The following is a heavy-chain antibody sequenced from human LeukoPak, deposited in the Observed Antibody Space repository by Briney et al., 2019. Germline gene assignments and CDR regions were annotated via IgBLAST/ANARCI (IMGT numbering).Heavy chain of an antibody. CDR1: GFTFRTYD. CDR3: ARDQLYCSGGICYFDY. Sequence: GGSLRLSCAASGFTFRTYDMHWVRQATGKGLEWVSAIGTAGDTYYPGSVKGRFTISRENAKNSLYLQMNSLRAGDTAVYYCARDQLYCSGGICYFDYWGRGTLVTVSS. D-gene: IGHD2-15*01. V-gene: IGHV3-13*04. J-gene: IGHJ4*02. CDR2: IGTAGDT.